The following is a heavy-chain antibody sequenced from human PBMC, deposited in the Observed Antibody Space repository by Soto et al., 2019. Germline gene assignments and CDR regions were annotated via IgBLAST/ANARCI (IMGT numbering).Heavy chain of an antibody. D-gene: IGHD4-17*01. CDR1: GGTFSSYT. J-gene: IGHJ6*02. Sequence: QVQLVQSGAEVKKPGSSVKVSCKASGGTFSSYTISWVRQAPGQGLEWMGRIIPILGIANYAQKFRGRVTXXAXKXXSTAYMELSSLRSEDTAVYYCATDYGDYYYYGMDVWGQGTTVTVSS. CDR2: IIPILGIA. CDR3: ATDYGDYYYYGMDV. V-gene: IGHV1-69*08.